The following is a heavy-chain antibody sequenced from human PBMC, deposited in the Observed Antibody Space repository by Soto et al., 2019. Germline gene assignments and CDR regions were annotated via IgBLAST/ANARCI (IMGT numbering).Heavy chain of an antibody. CDR1: GFTFSSYG. CDR2: ISYDGSNK. V-gene: IGHV3-30*18. Sequence: PVGSLRLSCAASGFTFSSYGMHWIRQDPGKGLEWVAVISYDGSNKYYADSVKGRFTISRDNSKDTLYLQMNSLRAEDTAVYYCEKVSMRYAHGAFDIWGQGTMVTVSS. CDR3: EKVSMRYAHGAFDI. D-gene: IGHD3-22*01. J-gene: IGHJ3*02.